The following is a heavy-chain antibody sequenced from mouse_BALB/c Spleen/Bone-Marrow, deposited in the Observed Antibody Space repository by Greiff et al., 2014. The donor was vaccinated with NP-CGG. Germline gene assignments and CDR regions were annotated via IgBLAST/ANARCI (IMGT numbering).Heavy chain of an antibody. Sequence: EVQLQQSGAELVKPGASVKLSCTASGFNIKDTYMHWVKQRPEQGLEWIGRIDPANGNTKYDPKFQGKATITADTSSNTAYLQLSSLTSEDTAVYYCAFYYYSSSLFAYWGQGTLVTVSA. CDR1: GFNIKDTY. J-gene: IGHJ3*01. CDR3: AFYYYSSSLFAY. V-gene: IGHV14-3*02. D-gene: IGHD1-1*01. CDR2: IDPANGNT.